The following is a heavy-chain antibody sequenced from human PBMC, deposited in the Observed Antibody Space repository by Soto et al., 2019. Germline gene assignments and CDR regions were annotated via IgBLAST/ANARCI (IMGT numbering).Heavy chain of an antibody. J-gene: IGHJ4*02. CDR1: GFTFSNYW. V-gene: IGHV3-7*05. D-gene: IGHD1-20*01. Sequence: EVQLVESGGGLVQPGWSLRLSCAASGFTFSNYWMSWVRQAPGKGLEWVANMKQDGSEKDYVGSVKGRFTISRDNAKNSLYLQMSSLTTADAAVYYCARLITPRVLDSWGQGTVVTVSA. CDR2: MKQDGSEK. CDR3: ARLITPRVLDS.